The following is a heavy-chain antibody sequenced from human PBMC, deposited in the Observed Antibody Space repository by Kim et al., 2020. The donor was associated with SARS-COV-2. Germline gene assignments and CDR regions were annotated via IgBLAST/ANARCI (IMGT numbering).Heavy chain of an antibody. J-gene: IGHJ4*02. D-gene: IGHD6-19*01. Sequence: ASVKVSCKASGYTSTGYYMHWVRQAPGQGLEWMGRINPNSGGTNYAQKFQGRVTMTRDTSISTAYMELSRLRSDDTSVYYCARGSYSSGWYLDYWGQGTLVTVSS. CDR1: GYTSTGYY. CDR2: INPNSGGT. V-gene: IGHV1-2*06. CDR3: ARGSYSSGWYLDY.